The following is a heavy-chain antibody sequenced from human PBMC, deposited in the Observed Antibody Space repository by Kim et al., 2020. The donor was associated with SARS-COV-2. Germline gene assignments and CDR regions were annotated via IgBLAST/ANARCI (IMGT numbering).Heavy chain of an antibody. Sequence: SETLSLTCTVSGGSISSSSYYWGWIRQPPGKGLEWIGSIYYSGSTYYNPSLKSRVTISVDTSKNQFSLKLSSVTAADTAVYYCAIILAAAGPEYFQHWGQGTLVTVSS. V-gene: IGHV4-39*01. CDR2: IYYSGST. CDR3: AIILAAAGPEYFQH. J-gene: IGHJ1*01. CDR1: GGSISSSSYY. D-gene: IGHD6-13*01.